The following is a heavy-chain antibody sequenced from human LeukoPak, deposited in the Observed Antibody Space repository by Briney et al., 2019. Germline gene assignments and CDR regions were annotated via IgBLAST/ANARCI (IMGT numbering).Heavy chain of an antibody. J-gene: IGHJ4*02. CDR1: GFTFSSYE. Sequence: GGSLRLSCAASGFTFSSYEMNWVRQAPGKGLEWVSYISSSGSTIYYADSVKGRFTISRDNAKNSLYLQMNSLRAEDTAVYYCARDQYRSSWYEDYFDYWGQGTLVTVSS. V-gene: IGHV3-48*03. D-gene: IGHD6-13*01. CDR2: ISSSGSTI. CDR3: ARDQYRSSWYEDYFDY.